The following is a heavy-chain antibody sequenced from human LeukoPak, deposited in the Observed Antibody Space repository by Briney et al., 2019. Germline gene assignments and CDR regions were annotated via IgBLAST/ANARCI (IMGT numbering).Heavy chain of an antibody. CDR1: GLTFSSYS. J-gene: IGHJ5*02. D-gene: IGHD6-6*01. V-gene: IGHV3-21*01. CDR2: ISSSSYI. CDR3: ARDRRSIAARPDFDP. Sequence: GGSLRLSCAASGLTFSSYSMNWVRQAPGKGLEWVSSISSSSYIYYADSVKGRFTISRDNAKNSLYLQMNSLRAEDTAVYYCARDRRSIAARPDFDPWGQGTLVTVSS.